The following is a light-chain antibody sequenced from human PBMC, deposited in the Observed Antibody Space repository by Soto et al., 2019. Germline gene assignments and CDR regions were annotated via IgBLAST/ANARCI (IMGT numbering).Light chain of an antibody. CDR2: AAS. CDR1: QSISNY. J-gene: IGKJ4*01. CDR3: QKYNSALLT. V-gene: IGKV1-27*01. Sequence: DIQMTQSPSSLSASVGDRVTITCRASQSISNYLAWYQQKPGKVPKLLIYAASTLKSGVPSRFSGSGSGTEFTLTISSLQPEDVATYYCQKYNSALLTFGGVTKVEIK.